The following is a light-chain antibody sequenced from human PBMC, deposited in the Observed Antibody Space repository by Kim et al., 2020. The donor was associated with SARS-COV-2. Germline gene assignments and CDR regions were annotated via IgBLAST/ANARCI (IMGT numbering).Light chain of an antibody. Sequence: SVSPGKTATISCSGNKLGDKFACWYQQKPGQSPLVVIHQDTKRPSGIPERFSGSNSGNTATLTISGTQAVDEADYYCQAWDSSTAVFGGGTQLTVL. J-gene: IGLJ3*02. CDR2: QDT. CDR3: QAWDSSTAV. V-gene: IGLV3-1*01. CDR1: KLGDKF.